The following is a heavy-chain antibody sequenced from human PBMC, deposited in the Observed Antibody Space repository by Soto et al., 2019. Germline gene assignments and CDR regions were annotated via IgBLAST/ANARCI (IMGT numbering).Heavy chain of an antibody. CDR1: GFTFSSYL. D-gene: IGHD6-13*01. Sequence: GGSLRLSCAASGFTFSSYLMHWVRQAPGKGLVWVSRINSDGSSTSYADSVKGRFTISRDNAKNTLYLQMNSLRAEDTAVYYCARVHYSSSWYIDYWGQGTLVTVSS. V-gene: IGHV3-74*01. CDR3: ARVHYSSSWYIDY. J-gene: IGHJ4*02. CDR2: INSDGSST.